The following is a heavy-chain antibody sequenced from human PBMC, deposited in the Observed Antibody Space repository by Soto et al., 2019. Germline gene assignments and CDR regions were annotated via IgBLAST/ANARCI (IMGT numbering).Heavy chain of an antibody. J-gene: IGHJ4*02. CDR1: GYRFSRYG. Sequence: QVQLVQSGGEVKKPGASVKVSCKTSGYRFSRYGINWVRQAPGQGLEWMGWISTYNGKTQYAQKFQGRVIMTIDTSTNTAYLELRSLRSDDTAVYYCARDEEDANLMIVVLPGDYWGQGTLVSVSS. CDR3: ARDEEDANLMIVVLPGDY. CDR2: ISTYNGKT. V-gene: IGHV1-18*01. D-gene: IGHD3-22*01.